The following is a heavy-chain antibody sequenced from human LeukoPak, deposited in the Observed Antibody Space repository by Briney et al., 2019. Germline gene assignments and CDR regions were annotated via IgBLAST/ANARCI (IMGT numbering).Heavy chain of an antibody. CDR3: AREYCGGDCYSDPHYFDY. D-gene: IGHD2-21*02. CDR2: ISSSGSTI. Sequence: GGSLRLSCAASGFTFSDYYMSWVRQAPGKGLEWVSYISSSGSTIYYADSVKGRFTISRDNAKNSLYLQMNSLRAEDTAVYYCAREYCGGDCYSDPHYFDYGGQGTLVTVSS. V-gene: IGHV3-11*01. J-gene: IGHJ4*02. CDR1: GFTFSDYY.